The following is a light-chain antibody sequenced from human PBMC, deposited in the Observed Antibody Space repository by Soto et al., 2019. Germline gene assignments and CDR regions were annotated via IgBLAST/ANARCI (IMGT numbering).Light chain of an antibody. V-gene: IGKV3-15*01. J-gene: IGKJ1*01. CDR1: ESVRTS. Sequence: EIVLTQSPATLSVSPGERATLSCRASESVRTSLAWYQQKPGRSPSLPIYGASNRATGLPARFSGSGSGTEFTLTISSLQSEDFAVYYCQQYSDWPRTFGQGTKLEFK. CDR2: GAS. CDR3: QQYSDWPRT.